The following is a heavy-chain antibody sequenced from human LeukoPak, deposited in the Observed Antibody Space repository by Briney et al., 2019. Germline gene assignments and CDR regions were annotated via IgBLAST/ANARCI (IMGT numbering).Heavy chain of an antibody. D-gene: IGHD3-3*01. J-gene: IGHJ4*02. CDR1: GYTFTNYY. Sequence: SVKVSCKASGYTFTNYYMHWVRQAPGQGLEWMGGIIPIFGTANYAQKFQGRVTITADKSTSTAYMELSSLRSEDTAVYYCARVTTIFGVVMSIYFDYWGQGTLVTVSS. V-gene: IGHV1-69*06. CDR3: ARVTTIFGVVMSIYFDY. CDR2: IIPIFGTA.